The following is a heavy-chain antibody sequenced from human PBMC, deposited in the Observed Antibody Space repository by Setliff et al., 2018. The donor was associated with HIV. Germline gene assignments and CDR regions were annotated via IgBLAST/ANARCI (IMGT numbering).Heavy chain of an antibody. CDR1: GGSLSSGSFY. CDR3: ARHQGGSYSPHYSFDY. CDR2: IYSTGTT. J-gene: IGHJ4*02. D-gene: IGHD1-26*01. Sequence: SETLSLTCTVSGGSLSSGSFYWTWIRQPAGKRLEWIGRIYSTGTTNYNPSLKGRVTISVDTSKNQFSLKLNSVTAADTAVYYCARHQGGSYSPHYSFDYWGQGTLVTVSS. V-gene: IGHV4-61*02.